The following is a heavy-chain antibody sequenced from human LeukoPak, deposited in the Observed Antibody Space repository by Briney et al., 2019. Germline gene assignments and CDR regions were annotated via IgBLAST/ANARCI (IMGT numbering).Heavy chain of an antibody. V-gene: IGHV1/OR15-1*04. CDR3: ARVYGDRAFDI. D-gene: IGHD7-27*01. CDR2: INPNSGGT. J-gene: IGHJ3*02. Sequence: ASVKVSCKASGYIFTDYYMHWVRQAPGQELGWMGRINPNSGGTNYAQKFQGRVTMTRDTSISTAYVELSRLRSDDTAVYYCARVYGDRAFDIWGQGTMVTVSS. CDR1: GYIFTDYY.